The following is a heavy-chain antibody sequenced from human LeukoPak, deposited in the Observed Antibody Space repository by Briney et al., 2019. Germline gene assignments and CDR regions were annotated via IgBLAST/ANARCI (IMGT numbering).Heavy chain of an antibody. D-gene: IGHD3-22*01. J-gene: IGHJ4*02. CDR3: AKDFGYYDSSGHLDY. CDR2: ISSSSHYI. Sequence: GGSLRLSCAASGFTFINYSMNWVRQAPGKGLEWVSSISSSSHYIYYADSVKGRFTISRDNAKNSLYLQMNSLRAEDTALYYCAKDFGYYDSSGHLDYWGQGTLVTVSS. CDR1: GFTFINYS. V-gene: IGHV3-21*04.